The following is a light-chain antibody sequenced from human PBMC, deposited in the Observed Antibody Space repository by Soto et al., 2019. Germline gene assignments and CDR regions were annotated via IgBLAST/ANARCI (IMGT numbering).Light chain of an antibody. CDR3: QQRNNWPPLFT. CDR2: DAS. J-gene: IGKJ3*01. V-gene: IGKV3-11*01. Sequence: EIVLTQSPATLSLSPGERATLSCRASQSISSSLAWYQQKPGQSPRLLIYDASNRAPGIPARFSGSGSGTDFTLTINSLEPEDFAIYSCQQRNNWPPLFTFGPGTKVDMK. CDR1: QSISSS.